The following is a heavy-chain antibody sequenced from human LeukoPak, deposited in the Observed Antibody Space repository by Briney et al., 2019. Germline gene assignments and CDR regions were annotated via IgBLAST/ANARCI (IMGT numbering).Heavy chain of an antibody. D-gene: IGHD2/OR15-2a*01. CDR3: ARGVYYFDY. V-gene: IGHV3-7*03. CDR2: IKEDGSEI. CDR1: GYTFNTDW. J-gene: IGHJ4*02. Sequence: GGSLRLSCAASGYTFNTDWMSWVRQAPGKGLEWVANIKEDGSEIYYVDSVKGRFTISRDNAKNSLYLQMNSLRAEDTAVYYCARGVYYFDYWGQGTLVTVSS.